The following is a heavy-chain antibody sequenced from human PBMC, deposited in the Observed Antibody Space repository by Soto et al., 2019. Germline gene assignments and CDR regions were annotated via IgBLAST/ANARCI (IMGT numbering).Heavy chain of an antibody. CDR3: ARAGDSGDYFALYDY. Sequence: SETLSLTCAVYGGSFRGYYWRWIRQAPGKGLEWIGEINHSGSTNYNPSLKSRVTISVDTSKNQFSLNLSSVTAADTAVYYCARAGDSGDYFALYDYWGQGTLVTVSS. J-gene: IGHJ4*02. CDR1: GGSFRGYY. D-gene: IGHD4-17*01. CDR2: INHSGST. V-gene: IGHV4-34*01.